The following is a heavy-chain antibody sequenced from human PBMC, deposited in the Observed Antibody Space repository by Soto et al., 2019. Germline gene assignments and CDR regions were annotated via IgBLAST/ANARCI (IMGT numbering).Heavy chain of an antibody. Sequence: QVQLQQWGAGLLKPSETLSLTCAVYGGSFSGYYWSWIRQPPGKGLEWIGEINHSGSTNYNPSLKRRVTISVDTSKNQFSLKLSSVTAADTAVYYCARGQAATLDYWGQGTLVTVSS. CDR3: ARGQAATLDY. CDR2: INHSGST. CDR1: GGSFSGYY. D-gene: IGHD2-15*01. V-gene: IGHV4-34*01. J-gene: IGHJ4*02.